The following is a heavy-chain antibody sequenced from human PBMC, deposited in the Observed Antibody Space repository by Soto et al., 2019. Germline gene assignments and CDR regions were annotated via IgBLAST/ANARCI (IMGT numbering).Heavy chain of an antibody. CDR3: AHNKPVVVAAATQNFDY. V-gene: IGHV2-5*01. J-gene: IGHJ4*01. Sequence: GLDLEWLALIYWNDDKRYRSSLNSRLTIAKDTSKSQVVLTVTNVDPVDTATYYCAHNKPVVVAAATQNFDYWGQGILVTVSS. D-gene: IGHD2-2*01. CDR2: IYWNDDK.